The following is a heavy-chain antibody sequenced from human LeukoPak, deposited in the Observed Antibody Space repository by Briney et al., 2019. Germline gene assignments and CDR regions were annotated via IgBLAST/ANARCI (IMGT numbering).Heavy chain of an antibody. Sequence: PSETLSLTCAVYGGSFSGYYWSWIRQPPGKGLEWIEEINHSGSTNYSPSLKSRVTISVDTSKNQFSLEMSSVTVAVPAVYYCARGRAYCDGGRIDGFDYWGQGTLVTVSS. CDR1: GGSFSGYY. V-gene: IGHV4-34*01. CDR3: ARGRAYCDGGRIDGFDY. D-gene: IGHD2-21*01. CDR2: INHSGST. J-gene: IGHJ4*02.